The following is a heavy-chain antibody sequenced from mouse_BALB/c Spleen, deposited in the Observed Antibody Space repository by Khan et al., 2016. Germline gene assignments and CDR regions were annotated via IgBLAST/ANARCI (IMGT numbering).Heavy chain of an antibody. V-gene: IGHV3-1*02. CDR2: IHYSGGT. CDR1: GYSIISGYS. J-gene: IGHJ4*01. Sequence: EVQLQESGPDLVKPSQSLSLTCTVTGYSIISGYSWHWIRQFPGNKLEWMGYIHYSGGTKYIPSLKSRISITRDTSKNQFFLQLNSVTPEDTATXYCTRSHGYYAMDYWGQGTSVTVSS. CDR3: TRSHGYYAMDY.